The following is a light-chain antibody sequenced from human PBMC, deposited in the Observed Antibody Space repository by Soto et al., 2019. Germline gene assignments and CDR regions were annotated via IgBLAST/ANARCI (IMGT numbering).Light chain of an antibody. CDR2: KDT. J-gene: IGLJ2*01. CDR1: ALPKQY. Sequence: SYELTQPPSVSVSPGQTARITCSGDALPKQYAYWYHQKPGQAPVLVIYKDTERPSGIPERFSGSSSGTTLTLTISGVQAEDEGDYYCQSADSRGTSRVFGGGTQLTVL. CDR3: QSADSRGTSRV. V-gene: IGLV3-25*02.